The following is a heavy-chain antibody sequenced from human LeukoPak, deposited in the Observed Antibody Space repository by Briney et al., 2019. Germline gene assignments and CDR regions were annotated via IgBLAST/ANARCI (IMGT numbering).Heavy chain of an antibody. D-gene: IGHD3-10*01. J-gene: IGHJ4*02. CDR3: ARGLWFGELSDLYYFDY. V-gene: IGHV3-33*01. Sequence: GGSLRLSCAASGFTFSSYGMHRVRQAPGKGLEWVAVIWYDGSNKYYADSVKGRFTISRDNSKNTLYLQMNSLRAEDTAVYYCARGLWFGELSDLYYFDYWGQGTLVTVSS. CDR2: IWYDGSNK. CDR1: GFTFSSYG.